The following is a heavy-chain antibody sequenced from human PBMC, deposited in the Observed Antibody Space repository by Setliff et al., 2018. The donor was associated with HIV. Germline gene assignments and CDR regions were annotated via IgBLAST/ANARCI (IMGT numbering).Heavy chain of an antibody. J-gene: IGHJ4*02. CDR1: GFTFSDYW. CDR3: ARKNDYIGNSLDY. CDR2: IKQNGRER. V-gene: IGHV3-7*01. D-gene: IGHD1-26*01. Sequence: RLSCAASGFTFSDYWMTWVRQAPGKGLEWVANIKQNGRERNYVDSVKGRFAISRDNAKNSLSLQMNNLRAEDTAVYFCARKNDYIGNSLDYWGQGTLVTVSS.